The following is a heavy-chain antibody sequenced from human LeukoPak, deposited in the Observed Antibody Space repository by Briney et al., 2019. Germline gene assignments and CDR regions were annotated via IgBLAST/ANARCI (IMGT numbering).Heavy chain of an antibody. CDR2: IVVGSGNT. D-gene: IGHD6-13*01. V-gene: IGHV1-58*02. J-gene: IGHJ6*02. CDR1: GFTFTSSA. CDR3: AADQLVRYYYYGMDV. Sequence: SVKVSCKASGFTFTSSAMQWVRQARGQRLEWIGWIVVGSGNTNYAQKFEERVTSTRDMSTSTAYMERSSLRCEDTAVYYCAADQLVRYYYYGMDVWGQGTTVTVSS.